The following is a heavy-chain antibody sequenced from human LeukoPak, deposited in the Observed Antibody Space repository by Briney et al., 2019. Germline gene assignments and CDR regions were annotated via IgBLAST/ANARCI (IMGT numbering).Heavy chain of an antibody. D-gene: IGHD4-17*01. CDR2: ISFHGTDS. Sequence: PGGSLRLSCEVSGFTVSDAWMSWVRQAPGKGLEWVAVISFHGTDSFYADSVKGRFTISRDNSKNTLYLQMNSLRAEDTAVYYCAKDLTYGEYAGGDAFDIWGQGTMVTVSS. J-gene: IGHJ3*02. CDR1: GFTVSDAW. CDR3: AKDLTYGEYAGGDAFDI. V-gene: IGHV3-30*18.